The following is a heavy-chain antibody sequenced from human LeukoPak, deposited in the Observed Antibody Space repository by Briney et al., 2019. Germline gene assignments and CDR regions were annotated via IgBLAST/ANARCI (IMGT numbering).Heavy chain of an antibody. CDR1: GYTFSDYY. D-gene: IGHD6-19*01. Sequence: GASVKVSCKASGYTFSDYYIRWVRQAPGQGLEWMGWISAYNGNTNYAQKLQGRVTMTTDTSTSTAYMELRSLRSDDTAVYYCARDRGSSGCDYWGQGTLVTVSS. CDR2: ISAYNGNT. V-gene: IGHV1-18*04. CDR3: ARDRGSSGCDY. J-gene: IGHJ4*02.